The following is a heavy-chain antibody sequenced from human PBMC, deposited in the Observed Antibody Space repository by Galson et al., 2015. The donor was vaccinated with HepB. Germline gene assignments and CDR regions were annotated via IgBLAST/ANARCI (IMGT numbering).Heavy chain of an antibody. CDR3: ARDSVTVGDTNKWTSLHDW. D-gene: IGHD4-11*01. CDR2: TSAGGGYT. V-gene: IGHV3-23*01. Sequence: SLRLSCAASGFSFNNYAMDWVRQAPGRGLEWVSATSAGGGYTYYADSVKGRFAISRDNFRNTLYLQMNSLRVDDTAVYYCARDSVTVGDTNKWTSLHDWWVQRTLFTVYS. J-gene: IGHJ4*02. CDR1: GFSFNNYA.